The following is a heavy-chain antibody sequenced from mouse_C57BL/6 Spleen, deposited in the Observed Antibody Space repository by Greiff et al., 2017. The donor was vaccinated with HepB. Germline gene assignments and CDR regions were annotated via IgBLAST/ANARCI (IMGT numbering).Heavy chain of an antibody. V-gene: IGHV5-4*01. CDR1: GFTFSSYA. CDR3: AREEAYYSNPYAMDY. Sequence: LMESGGGLVKPGGSLKLSCAASGFTFSSYAMSWVRQTPEKRLEWVATISDGGSYTYYPDNVKGRFTISRDNAKNNLYLQMSHLKSEDTAMYYCAREEAYYSNPYAMDYWGQGTSVTVSS. J-gene: IGHJ4*01. D-gene: IGHD2-5*01. CDR2: ISDGGSYT.